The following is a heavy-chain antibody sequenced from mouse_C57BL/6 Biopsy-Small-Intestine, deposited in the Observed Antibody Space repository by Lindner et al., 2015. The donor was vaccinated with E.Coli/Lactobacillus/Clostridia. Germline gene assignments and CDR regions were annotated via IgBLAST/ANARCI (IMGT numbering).Heavy chain of an antibody. V-gene: IGHV5-17*01. J-gene: IGHJ1*03. CDR3: ARTEDYYGNFDA. CDR2: ISSGSSTI. Sequence: VQLQESGGGLVKPGGSLKLSCAASGFTFSDYGMHWVRQAPEKGLEWVAYISSGSSTIYYADTVKGRFTISRDNAKNTLFLQMTSLRSEDTAMYYCARTEDYYGNFDAWGTGTTVTVSS. D-gene: IGHD1-1*01. CDR1: GFTFSDYG.